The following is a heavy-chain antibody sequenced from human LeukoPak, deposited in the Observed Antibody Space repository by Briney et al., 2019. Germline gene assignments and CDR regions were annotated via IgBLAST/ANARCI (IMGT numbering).Heavy chain of an antibody. CDR1: GFTFSSYA. D-gene: IGHD3-22*01. V-gene: IGHV3-23*01. CDR3: AKTSGVLLLRGQIDY. Sequence: GGSLRLSCAASGFTFSSYAMSWVRQAPGKGLEWVSAISGSGGSTYYADSVKGRFTISRDNSKNTLYLQMNSLRAEDTAVYSCAKTSGVLLLRGQIDYWGQGTLVTVSS. J-gene: IGHJ4*02. CDR2: ISGSGGST.